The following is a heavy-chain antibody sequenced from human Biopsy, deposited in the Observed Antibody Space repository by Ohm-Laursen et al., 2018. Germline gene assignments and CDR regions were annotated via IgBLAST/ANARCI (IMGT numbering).Heavy chain of an antibody. CDR2: ISVKTGNT. Sequence: AAVKVSCKASGYTFTNYAINWVRQAPGQGLEWLGWISVKTGNTNYTQKLQGRVTMTTDTSTNTAYMELRSLRSDDTALYYCAREGTSVTFFGKISDYYFDFWGPGTVVTVSS. CDR3: AREGTSVTFFGKISDYYFDF. D-gene: IGHD3-3*01. V-gene: IGHV1-18*01. CDR1: GYTFTNYA. J-gene: IGHJ4*02.